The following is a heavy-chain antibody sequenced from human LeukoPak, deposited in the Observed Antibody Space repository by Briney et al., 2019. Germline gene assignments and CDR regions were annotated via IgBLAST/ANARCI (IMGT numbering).Heavy chain of an antibody. CDR1: GFTFSSYA. CDR3: ARGRVITMIPQGFDY. V-gene: IGHV3-30-3*01. D-gene: IGHD3-22*01. CDR2: ISYDGSNK. Sequence: PGGSLSLSCAASGFTFSSYAMHWVRQAPGKGLEWVAVISYDGSNKYYADSVKGRFTISRDNSKNTLYLQMNSLRAEDTAVYYCARGRVITMIPQGFDYWGQGTLVTVSS. J-gene: IGHJ4*02.